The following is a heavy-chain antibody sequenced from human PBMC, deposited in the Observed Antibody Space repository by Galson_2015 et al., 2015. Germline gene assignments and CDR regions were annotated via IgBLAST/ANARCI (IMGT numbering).Heavy chain of an antibody. CDR1: GFTFNNYP. Sequence: SLRLSCAASGFTFNNYPMSWVRQAPGKGLEWVSAISASGTGTHYADSVRGRFTISRDNSKNTLYLQMNSLRADDTAVYHCAKSFGDYAFDSWGQGALVTVSS. J-gene: IGHJ4*02. CDR2: ISASGTGT. CDR3: AKSFGDYAFDS. V-gene: IGHV3-23*01. D-gene: IGHD4-17*01.